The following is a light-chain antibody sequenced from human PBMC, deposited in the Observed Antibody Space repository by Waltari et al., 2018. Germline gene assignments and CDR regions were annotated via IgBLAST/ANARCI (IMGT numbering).Light chain of an antibody. CDR3: YSIDSSDDHYV. CDR1: ASPKKY. J-gene: IGLJ1*01. V-gene: IGLV3-10*01. CDR2: EDN. Sequence: SYELTQPPSVPVSPGQTSRTTCSGDASPKKYAYWYQQKSGQAPGLVIYEDNKRPSEIPDRFSGSSSGKMATLTISGAQVEDEADYYCYSIDSSDDHYVFGTGTKVTVL.